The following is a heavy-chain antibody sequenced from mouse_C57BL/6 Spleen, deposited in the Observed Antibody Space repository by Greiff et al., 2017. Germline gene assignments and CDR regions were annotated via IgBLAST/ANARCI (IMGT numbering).Heavy chain of an antibody. CDR2: INPYNGGT. D-gene: IGHD2-4*01. CDR3: ARRDDYDDYAMDY. CDR1: GYTFTDYY. J-gene: IGHJ4*01. Sequence: EVKLMESGPVLVKPGASVKMSCKASGYTFTDYYMNWVTQSHGKSLEWIGVINPYNGGTSYNQKFKGKATLTVDKSSSTAYMELNSLTSEDSAVYYCARRDDYDDYAMDYWGQGTSVTVSS. V-gene: IGHV1-19*01.